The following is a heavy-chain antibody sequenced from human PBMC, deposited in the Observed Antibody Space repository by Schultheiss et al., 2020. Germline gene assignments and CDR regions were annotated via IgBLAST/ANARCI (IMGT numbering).Heavy chain of an antibody. CDR1: GGSLSGYY. D-gene: IGHD3-10*01. V-gene: IGHV4-34*01. Sequence: SATLSLTCVVYGGSLSGYYWNWIRQPPGKGLEWIGEINQSGSTNYNPSLKRRVTVSVDRSKNQFSLKLSSVTAADTAVYYCARDPGENWFDPWGQGTLVTVSS. CDR3: ARDPGENWFDP. CDR2: INQSGST. J-gene: IGHJ5*02.